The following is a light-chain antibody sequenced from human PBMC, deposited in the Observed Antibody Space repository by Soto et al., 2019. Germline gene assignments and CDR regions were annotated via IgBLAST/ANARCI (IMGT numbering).Light chain of an antibody. Sequence: VLTQSPATLSLSPGERATLSCRASQSVSSSYLAWYQQKPGQAPRLLVYGASSRATGIPDRFSGSGSGTDFTLTISRLEPEDFAVYYCQQYGSSRPFGQGTKVDIK. V-gene: IGKV3-20*01. CDR1: QSVSSSY. J-gene: IGKJ1*01. CDR2: GAS. CDR3: QQYGSSRP.